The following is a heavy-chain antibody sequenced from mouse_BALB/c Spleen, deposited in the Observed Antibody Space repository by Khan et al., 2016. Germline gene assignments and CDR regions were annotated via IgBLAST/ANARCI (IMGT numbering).Heavy chain of an antibody. CDR2: IWGDGST. D-gene: IGHD2-10*02. Sequence: QVQLKQSGPGLVAPSQSLSITCTVSGFSLTNSGVHWVRQSPGKGLEWLGVIWGDGSTNYNSAFKSRLSISKDNSKSQVFLKMNSLQTDDTARYYCAKRQYGNYFFDYWGQGTTLTVSS. V-gene: IGHV2-6-6*01. CDR3: AKRQYGNYFFDY. J-gene: IGHJ2*01. CDR1: GFSLTNSG.